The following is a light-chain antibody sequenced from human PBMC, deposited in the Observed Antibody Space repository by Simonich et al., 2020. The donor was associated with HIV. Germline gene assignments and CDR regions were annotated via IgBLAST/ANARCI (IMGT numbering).Light chain of an antibody. CDR3: QSADISGNVV. CDR1: ALPKQY. J-gene: IGLJ2*01. CDR2: KDS. Sequence: SYELTQPPSVSVSPGQTARITCSGDALPKQYAYWYQQKPGQAPVVVIYKDSERPSGIPGRFSGSSSGTTVTLTISGVQAEDEADYYCQSADISGNVVFGGGTKLTVL. V-gene: IGLV3-25*03.